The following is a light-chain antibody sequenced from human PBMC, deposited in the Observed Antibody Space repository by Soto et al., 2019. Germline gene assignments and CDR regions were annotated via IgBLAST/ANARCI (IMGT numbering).Light chain of an antibody. V-gene: IGKV1-5*03. Sequence: DIQMTQSPSTLSGSVGDRVTITCRASRTISSWLAWYQQKPGKAPKLLIYKASTLKSGVPSRFSGSGSGTEFTLTISSLQPDDFATYYCRHYNSYSEAFGQGTKVEHK. CDR2: KAS. CDR1: RTISSW. CDR3: RHYNSYSEA. J-gene: IGKJ1*01.